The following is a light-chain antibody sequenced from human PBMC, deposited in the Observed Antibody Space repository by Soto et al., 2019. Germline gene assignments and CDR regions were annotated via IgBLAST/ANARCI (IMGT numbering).Light chain of an antibody. Sequence: DIQMTQSPSSLSASVGDRVTITCRASQSISTYLNWYQQKPGKAPKLLIYGASTLQTGVPSTFSGSGSGTDFPLTISSLQPEDFANYFCQQCHRIPLTFGGGTKVEIK. CDR1: QSISTY. CDR2: GAS. J-gene: IGKJ4*01. V-gene: IGKV1-39*01. CDR3: QQCHRIPLT.